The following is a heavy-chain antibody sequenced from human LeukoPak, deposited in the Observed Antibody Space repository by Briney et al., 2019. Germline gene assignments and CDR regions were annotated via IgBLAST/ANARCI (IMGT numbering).Heavy chain of an antibody. D-gene: IGHD6-13*01. CDR1: GGSISSYY. CDR3: ARSAAGYSSSPTMY. CDR2: INTSGST. Sequence: SETLSLTCTVSGGSISSYYWSWIRQPAGKGLEWIGRINTSGSTNYNPSLKSRVTMSVDTSKNQFSLKLSSVTAADTAVYYCARSAAGYSSSPTMYWGQGTLVTVSS. V-gene: IGHV4-4*07. J-gene: IGHJ4*02.